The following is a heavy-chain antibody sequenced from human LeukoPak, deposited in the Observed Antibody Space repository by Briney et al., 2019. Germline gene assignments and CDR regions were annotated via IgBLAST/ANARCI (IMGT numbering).Heavy chain of an antibody. D-gene: IGHD1-14*01. CDR3: ATAVPSYKAVRGAFDT. CDR2: FDPEDGET. J-gene: IGHJ3*02. Sequence: GASVKVSCKVSGYTLTELSMHWVRQAPGKGLEWMGGFDPEDGETIYAQKFQGRVTMTEDTSTDTAYMELSSLRSEDTAVYYCATAVPSYKAVRGAFDTWGQGTMVTVSS. CDR1: GYTLTELS. V-gene: IGHV1-24*01.